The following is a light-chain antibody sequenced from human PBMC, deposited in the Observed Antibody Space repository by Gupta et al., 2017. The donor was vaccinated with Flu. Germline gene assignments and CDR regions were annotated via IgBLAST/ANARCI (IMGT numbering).Light chain of an antibody. V-gene: IGKV3-15*01. CDR3: QQYNHWPLT. Sequence: PVFLSVSPGDTATLSCRASHGVASSVAWYQQIPGQAPRLLIYGPSTRAPGIPARFSGSGSGTEFTLTISSLQSEDSALYHCQQYNHWPLTFGQGTRLEIK. CDR2: GPS. CDR1: HGVASS. J-gene: IGKJ5*01.